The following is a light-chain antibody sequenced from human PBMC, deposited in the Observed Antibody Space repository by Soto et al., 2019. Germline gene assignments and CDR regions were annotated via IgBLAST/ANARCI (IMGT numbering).Light chain of an antibody. CDR3: QQYYIYWT. CDR2: DAS. CDR1: QSVGSW. V-gene: IGKV1-5*01. J-gene: IGKJ1*01. Sequence: DIQMTQSLSTPSASAADRVTLTCRASQSVGSWLAWYQQKPGKAPKLLIYDASTLESGVPSRFSGSGSGTEFTLTISSLQPDDFATYYCQQYYIYWTFGQGTKVDIK.